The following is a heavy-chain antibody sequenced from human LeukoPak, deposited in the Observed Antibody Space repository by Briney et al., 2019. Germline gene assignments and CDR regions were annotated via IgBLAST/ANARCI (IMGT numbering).Heavy chain of an antibody. J-gene: IGHJ3*02. V-gene: IGHV3-9*03. Sequence: GGSLRLSCAASGFTFDDYAMHWVRQAPGKGLEWVSGISWNSGSIGYADSVKGRFTISRDNAKNSLYLQMNSLRAEDMALYYCAKEEEYYDSSGYPSHAFDIWGQGTMVTVSS. CDR2: ISWNSGSI. CDR3: AKEEEYYDSSGYPSHAFDI. CDR1: GFTFDDYA. D-gene: IGHD3-22*01.